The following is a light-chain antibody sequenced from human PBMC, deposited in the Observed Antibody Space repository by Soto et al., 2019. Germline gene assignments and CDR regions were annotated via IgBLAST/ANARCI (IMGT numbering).Light chain of an antibody. CDR2: DAS. J-gene: IGKJ4*01. CDR1: QSVSSY. CDR3: QQRGNWPLT. Sequence: EIVLTQSPATLSLSPGERATLSCRASQSVSSYLAWYQQKPGQAPRLLIYDASNRATGIPARFSGSGSGTDFPLTISSLEPEDFAVYYCQQRGNWPLTFGGGTKV. V-gene: IGKV3-11*01.